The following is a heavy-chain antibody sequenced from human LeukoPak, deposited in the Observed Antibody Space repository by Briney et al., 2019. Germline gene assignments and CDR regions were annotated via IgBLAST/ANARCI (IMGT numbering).Heavy chain of an antibody. J-gene: IGHJ4*02. V-gene: IGHV1-46*01. Sequence: ASVKVSCKASGYTFTSYYMHWVRQAPGQGLEWMGIINPSGGSTSYAQKFQGRVTMTRDTSTSTVYMELSSLRSEDTAVYYCARGSGFSSGRPNPPDYWGQGTLVTVSS. CDR3: ARGSGFSSGRPNPPDY. CDR1: GYTFTSYY. D-gene: IGHD6-19*01. CDR2: INPSGGST.